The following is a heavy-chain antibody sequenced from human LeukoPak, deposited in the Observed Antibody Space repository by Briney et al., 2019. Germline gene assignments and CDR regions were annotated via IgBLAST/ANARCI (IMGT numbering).Heavy chain of an antibody. CDR3: AKDAGYCSGGSCYSSLYCYYGMDV. CDR1: GFTFSSYG. J-gene: IGHJ6*02. CDR2: ISYDGSNK. D-gene: IGHD2-15*01. Sequence: GRSLRLSCAASGFTFSSYGMHWVRQAPGKGLEWVAVISYDGSNKYYADSVKGRFTISRDNSKNTLYLQMNSLRAEDTAVYYCAKDAGYCSGGSCYSSLYCYYGMDVWGQGTTVTVSS. V-gene: IGHV3-30*18.